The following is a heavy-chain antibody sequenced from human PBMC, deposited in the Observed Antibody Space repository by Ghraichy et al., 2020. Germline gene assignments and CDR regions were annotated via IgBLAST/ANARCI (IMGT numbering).Heavy chain of an antibody. CDR3: ARVVITGIANRGYFDP. Sequence: SDTLSLTCSVSDGSISSSDYYWGWIRQPLGKGLEYIGSIDYSGSTYYSASLKSRVTISVDTSKNQFSLKLTSVTAADTAVYYCARVVITGIANRGYFDPWGQGTRVTFSS. V-gene: IGHV4-39*01. CDR2: IDYSGST. CDR1: DGSISSSDYY. J-gene: IGHJ5*02. D-gene: IGHD1-1*01.